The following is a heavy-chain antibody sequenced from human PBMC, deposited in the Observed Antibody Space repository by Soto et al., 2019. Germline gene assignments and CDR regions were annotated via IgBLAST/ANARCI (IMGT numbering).Heavy chain of an antibody. Sequence: QVQLHESGPRLVTPSETLALTCSLSGGSITNHYWSWIRHPPGKGLEFIGRIYPSGRSHYNPSLQSRVTMSIYTSKNQFYLKLNSVTAADTAMYYCARDYDVNTALDYWYFDLWGRGTLVTVSS. J-gene: IGHJ2*01. CDR3: ARDYDVNTALDYWYFDL. V-gene: IGHV4-4*07. CDR2: IYPSGRS. D-gene: IGHD5-18*01. CDR1: GGSITNHY.